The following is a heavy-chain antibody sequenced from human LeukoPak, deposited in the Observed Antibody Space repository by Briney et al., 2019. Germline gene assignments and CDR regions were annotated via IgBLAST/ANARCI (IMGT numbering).Heavy chain of an antibody. D-gene: IGHD3-10*01. CDR1: GGSISNYY. CDR3: AKSNGYGLVDI. V-gene: IGHV4-39*07. CDR2: IFYSGST. Sequence: SKTLSLTCTVSGGSISNYYWGWIRQPPGKGLEWIGNIFYSGSTYYSPSLKSRVTISLDTSRNQFSLKLTSVTAADTAVYYCAKSNGYGLVDIWGQGTMVTVSS. J-gene: IGHJ3*02.